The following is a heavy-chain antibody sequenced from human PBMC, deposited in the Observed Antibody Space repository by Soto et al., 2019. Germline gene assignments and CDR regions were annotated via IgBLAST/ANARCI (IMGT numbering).Heavy chain of an antibody. J-gene: IGHJ4*02. CDR1: GITLSNAW. CDR2: IKSKADGATT. D-gene: IGHD5-18*01. Sequence: EVQLVESGGGLVKPGGSLRLSCAASGITLSNAWITWVRQAPGKGLEWVGRIKSKADGATTEYGSPSKDRFIISRDDSQNAPDLQMNSLQTADTAVYYCTTPRPMIHGYRYWGQGTLVSVSS. V-gene: IGHV3-15*01. CDR3: TTPRPMIHGYRY.